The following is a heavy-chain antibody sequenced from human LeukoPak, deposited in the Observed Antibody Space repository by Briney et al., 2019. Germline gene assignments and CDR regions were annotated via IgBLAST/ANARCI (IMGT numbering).Heavy chain of an antibody. V-gene: IGHV4-61*02. CDR3: ARGSGFGELGSSKFDP. CDR1: GGSISSGSYY. CDR2: IYTSGST. Sequence: SETLSLTCTVSGGSISSGSYYWSWIRQPAGKGLEWIGRIYTSGSTNYNPSLKSRVTISVDTSKNQFSLKLSSVTAADTAVYYCARGSGFGELGSSKFDPRGQGTLVTVSS. J-gene: IGHJ5*02. D-gene: IGHD3-10*01.